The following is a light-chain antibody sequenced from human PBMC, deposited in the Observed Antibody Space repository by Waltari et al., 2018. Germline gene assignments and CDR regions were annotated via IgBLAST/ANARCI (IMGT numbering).Light chain of an antibody. V-gene: IGKV1-12*01. CDR2: ETS. CDR1: QSLSGW. CDR3: LQYIRSPLT. Sequence: DIQMTQSPSSLSASVGDTVSITCRASQSLSGWLDWYQQKPGKAPKLLIYETSNLQSGVSSRFSGSGSGTEFTLTIRSLQPEDFATYYCLQYIRSPLTFGGGTKVEIK. J-gene: IGKJ4*01.